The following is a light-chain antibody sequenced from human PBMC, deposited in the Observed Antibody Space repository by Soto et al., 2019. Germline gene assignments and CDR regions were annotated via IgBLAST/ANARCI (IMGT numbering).Light chain of an antibody. CDR3: MQALQTPRT. Sequence: DIVMTQSPLSLPVTPGEPASISCRSSQSLLHSNGYNYLDWYLQKPGQSLQLLIYLGSNRTSGAPDRFSGSDSGQDFILLISRGKAEDVGVYYCMQALQTPRTFGQGTKVEIK. V-gene: IGKV2-28*01. CDR1: QSLLHSNGYNY. CDR2: LGS. J-gene: IGKJ1*01.